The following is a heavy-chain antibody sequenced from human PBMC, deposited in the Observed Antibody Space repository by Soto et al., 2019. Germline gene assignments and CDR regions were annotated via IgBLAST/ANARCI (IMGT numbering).Heavy chain of an antibody. V-gene: IGHV4-30-2*01. CDR3: ARGRGDYYDSSGYYSAFDY. Sequence: LSLTCAVSGGSISSGGYSWSWIRQPPGKGLEWIGYIYHSGSTYYNPSLKSRVTISVDRSKNQFSLKLSSVTAADTAVYYCARGRGDYYDSSGYYSAFDYWGQGTLVTVSS. CDR1: GGSISSGGYS. D-gene: IGHD3-22*01. J-gene: IGHJ4*02. CDR2: IYHSGST.